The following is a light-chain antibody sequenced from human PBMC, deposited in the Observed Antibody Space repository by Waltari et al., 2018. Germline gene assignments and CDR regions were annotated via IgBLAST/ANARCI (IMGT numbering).Light chain of an antibody. J-gene: IGLJ1*01. CDR1: SSAVGGYNY. CDR2: GVS. Sequence: QSALTQPASVSGSPGQSIPIPCTGTSSAVGGYNYVPWYQQHPGKAPKLMIYGVSNRPSGVSNRFSGSKSGNTASLTISGLQAEDEADYYCSSHTSSSTRVFGTGTKVTVL. CDR3: SSHTSSSTRV. V-gene: IGLV2-14*03.